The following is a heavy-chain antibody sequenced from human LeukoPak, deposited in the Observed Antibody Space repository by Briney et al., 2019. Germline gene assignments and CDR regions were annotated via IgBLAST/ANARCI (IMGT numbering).Heavy chain of an antibody. J-gene: IGHJ4*02. CDR1: GGSISSSNW. V-gene: IGHV4-4*02. D-gene: IGHD1-26*01. Sequence: PSGTLSLTCAVSGGSISSSNWWSWVRQPPGKGLEWIGEIYHSGSTNYNPSLKSRVTISVDKSKNQFSLKLSSVTAADTAVYYCARVDWEGSGSYYFDYWGQGTLVTVSS. CDR3: ARVDWEGSGSYYFDY. CDR2: IYHSGST.